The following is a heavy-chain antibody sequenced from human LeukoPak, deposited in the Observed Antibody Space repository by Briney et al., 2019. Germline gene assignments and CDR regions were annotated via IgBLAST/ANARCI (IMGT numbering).Heavy chain of an antibody. D-gene: IGHD5-18*01. CDR3: ARHSLDAFDI. V-gene: IGHV3-30-3*01. J-gene: IGHJ3*02. CDR2: ISNDGSKI. CDR1: GFTFSSSG. Sequence: GGSLRLSCAASGFTFSSSGMHWLRQAPGKGLEWVALISNDGSKIYYAGSVKGRFTISRDNSNNTLYLQMSSLRPEDTAVYYCARHSLDAFDIWGQGTMVTVSS.